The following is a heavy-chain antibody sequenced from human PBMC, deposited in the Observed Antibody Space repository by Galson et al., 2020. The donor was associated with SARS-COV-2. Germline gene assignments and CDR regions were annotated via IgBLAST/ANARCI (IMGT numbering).Heavy chain of an antibody. Sequence: GESLKISCAVSGFTFSDCAMHWVRQAPGKGLEWVAVIWYDGRNKYYADSVKDRFTISRDNSKNTLYLQMNSLGAEDTAVYYCAREGGSGIVAAPVDYWGQGTLVTVSS. V-gene: IGHV3-33*01. CDR1: GFTFSDCA. J-gene: IGHJ4*02. CDR3: AREGGSGIVAAPVDY. CDR2: IWYDGRNK. D-gene: IGHD6-6*01.